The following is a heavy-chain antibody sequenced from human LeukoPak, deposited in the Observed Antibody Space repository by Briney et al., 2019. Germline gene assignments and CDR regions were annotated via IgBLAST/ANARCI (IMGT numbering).Heavy chain of an antibody. V-gene: IGHV4-59*08. Sequence: PSETLSLTCNVSGGSISSYYWSWIRQPPGKGLEWIGYMYYSGNTNYNPPLKSRVTTSVDTSKNQFSLKLNSVTAADTAVYYCARHTLVGARNAFDIWGQGTMVTVSS. D-gene: IGHD1-26*01. CDR3: ARHTLVGARNAFDI. CDR2: MYYSGNT. CDR1: GGSISSYY. J-gene: IGHJ3*02.